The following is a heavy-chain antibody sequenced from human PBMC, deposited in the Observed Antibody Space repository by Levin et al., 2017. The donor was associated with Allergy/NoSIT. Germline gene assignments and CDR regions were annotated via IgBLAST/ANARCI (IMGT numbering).Heavy chain of an antibody. Sequence: GGSLRLSCAASGFIFDNYPFHWVRQAPGKGLEWVAAISYEGRNKYYAESVRGRFTISRDGSKNTLYLQMDSLRTEDTALYYCARELGSANDYWGQGTLVTVSS. CDR1: GFIFDNYP. D-gene: IGHD3-10*01. V-gene: IGHV3-30*04. CDR2: ISYEGRNK. J-gene: IGHJ4*02. CDR3: ARELGSANDY.